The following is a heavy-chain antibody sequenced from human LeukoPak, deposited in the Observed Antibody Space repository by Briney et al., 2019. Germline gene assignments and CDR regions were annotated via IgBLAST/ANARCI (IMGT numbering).Heavy chain of an antibody. Sequence: GGSLRLSCAAFGFTFDDYWMSWVRQAPGQGLEWVANINQDGSEKYYLDSAKGRFTISRGNARNSLYLQMNSLRAEDTAVYYCARESRDGYNYYFDYWGQGTLVTVSS. D-gene: IGHD5-24*01. J-gene: IGHJ4*02. CDR1: GFTFDDYW. CDR2: INQDGSEK. V-gene: IGHV3-7*01. CDR3: ARESRDGYNYYFDY.